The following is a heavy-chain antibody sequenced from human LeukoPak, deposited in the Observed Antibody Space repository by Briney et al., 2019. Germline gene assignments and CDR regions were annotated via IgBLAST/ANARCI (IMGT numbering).Heavy chain of an antibody. CDR3: AKDVNFDWPDHHFDY. CDR1: GFTFSSYW. Sequence: GGSLRLSCAASGFTFSSYWMSWVRQAPGKGLEWVANIKQDGSEKYYVDSVKGRFTISRDNAKNSLYLQMNSLRAEDMALYYCAKDVNFDWPDHHFDYWGQGTLVTVSS. V-gene: IGHV3-7*03. CDR2: IKQDGSEK. J-gene: IGHJ4*02. D-gene: IGHD3-9*01.